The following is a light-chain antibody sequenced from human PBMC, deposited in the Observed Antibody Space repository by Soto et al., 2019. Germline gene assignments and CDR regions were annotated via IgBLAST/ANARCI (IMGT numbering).Light chain of an antibody. CDR3: SSYTNSNTLV. CDR2: DVD. V-gene: IGLV2-14*01. Sequence: QSALTQPASVSGSPGQSITISCTGTSSDVGGYNYVSWYQQYPGKAPKLMIYDVDTRPSVVSNRFSGSKSGNTASLTISGLQADDEADYYCSSYTNSNTLVFGSGTKLTVL. J-gene: IGLJ1*01. CDR1: SSDVGGYNY.